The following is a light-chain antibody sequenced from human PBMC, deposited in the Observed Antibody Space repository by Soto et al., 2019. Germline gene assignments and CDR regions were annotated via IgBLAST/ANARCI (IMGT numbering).Light chain of an antibody. CDR2: EVS. V-gene: IGLV2-23*02. CDR3: CSYAGSSWV. Sequence: QSALTQPASVSGSPGQSITISCTGTSSDVGSYNLVSWYQQHPDKAPKLMIYEVSKRPSGVSNRFSGSKSGNTASLTISGLQAEDEADYYCCSYAGSSWVFGGGTKLTVL. J-gene: IGLJ3*02. CDR1: SSDVGSYNL.